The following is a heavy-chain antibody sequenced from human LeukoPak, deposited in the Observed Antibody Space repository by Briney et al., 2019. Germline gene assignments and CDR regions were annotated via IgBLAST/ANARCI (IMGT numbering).Heavy chain of an antibody. CDR3: ARVQYYYDSSVYYGKNY. CDR1: GYTFTGYY. CDR2: INPNSGGT. D-gene: IGHD3-22*01. J-gene: IGHJ4*02. Sequence: ASVKVSCKASGYTFTGYYMHWVRQAPGQGLEWMGWINPNSGGTNYAQKFQGRVTMTRDTSISTAYMELSRLRSDDTAVYHCARVQYYYDSSVYYGKNYGGRETRVTVSS. V-gene: IGHV1-2*02.